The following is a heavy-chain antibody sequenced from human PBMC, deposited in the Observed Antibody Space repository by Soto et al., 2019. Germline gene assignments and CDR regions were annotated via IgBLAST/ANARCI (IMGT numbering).Heavy chain of an antibody. CDR3: ARDSSGRYDY. J-gene: IGHJ4*02. V-gene: IGHV4-61*01. CDR2: VYYSGST. D-gene: IGHD1-26*01. Sequence: SETLSLTCTVSGGSISSGSYYWSWIRRPPGKGLEWIGYVYYSGSTKYNPSLKSRVTISVDRSKNQFSLKLDSVTAADTAVYYCARDSSGRYDYWGQGTLVTVSS. CDR1: GGSISSGSYY.